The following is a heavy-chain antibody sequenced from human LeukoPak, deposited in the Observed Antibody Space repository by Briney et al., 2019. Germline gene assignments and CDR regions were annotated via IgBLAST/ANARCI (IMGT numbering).Heavy chain of an antibody. D-gene: IGHD5-12*01. J-gene: IGHJ4*02. Sequence: SETLSLTCTVSGGSFSGYYWSWVRQPSGEGLEWIAYIYYSGITNYNPSLKSRVAISIDTSKNQFSLNLTSVTAADTAVYYCAGSGYSGYDLNYWGQGTLVTVSS. CDR2: IYYSGIT. CDR1: GGSFSGYY. CDR3: AGSGYSGYDLNY. V-gene: IGHV4-59*01.